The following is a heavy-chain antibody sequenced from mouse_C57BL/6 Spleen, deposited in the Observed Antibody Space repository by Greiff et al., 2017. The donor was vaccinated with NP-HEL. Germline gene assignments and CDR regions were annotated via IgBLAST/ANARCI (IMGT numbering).Heavy chain of an antibody. V-gene: IGHV1-82*01. CDR1: GYAFSSSW. D-gene: IGHD4-1*01. Sequence: VQLQQSGPELVKPGASVKIPCKASGYAFSSSWMNWVKQRPGKGLEWIGRIYPGDGDTNYNGKFKGKATLTADKSSSTAYMQLSSLTSEDSAVYFCARNWDYFDYWGQGTTLTVSS. CDR3: ARNWDYFDY. CDR2: IYPGDGDT. J-gene: IGHJ2*01.